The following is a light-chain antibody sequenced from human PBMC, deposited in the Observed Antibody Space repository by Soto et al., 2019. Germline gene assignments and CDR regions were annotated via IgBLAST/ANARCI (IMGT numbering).Light chain of an antibody. CDR2: EVN. J-gene: IGLJ1*01. CDR1: SSDVGDYNY. CDR3: SSYAGSDVFV. V-gene: IGLV2-8*01. Sequence: QSVLTQPPSASGSPGQSVTISCTGTSSDVGDYNYVSWYQQRPGKAPKLMIYEVNKRPSGVPDRFSGSKAGNTASLTVFGLQAEDEADYYCSSYAGSDVFVFGTGTKVTVL.